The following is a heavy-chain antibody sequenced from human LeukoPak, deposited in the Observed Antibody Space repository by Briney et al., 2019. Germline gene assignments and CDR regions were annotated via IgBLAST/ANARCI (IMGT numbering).Heavy chain of an antibody. D-gene: IGHD5-12*01. CDR3: AKARRGYSGYIDY. CDR1: GLTFSSYS. J-gene: IGHJ4*02. CDR2: ISYDGSNK. V-gene: IGHV3-30*18. Sequence: PGGSLRLSCAASGLTFSSYSMNWVRQAPGKGLEWVAVISYDGSNKYYADSVKGRFTISRDNSKNTLYLQMNSLRAEDTAVYYCAKARRGYSGYIDYWSQGTLVTVSS.